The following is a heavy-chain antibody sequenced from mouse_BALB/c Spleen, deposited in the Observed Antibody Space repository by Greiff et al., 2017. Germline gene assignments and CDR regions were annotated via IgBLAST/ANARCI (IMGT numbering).Heavy chain of an antibody. Sequence: VQLKESGPGLVKPSQSLSLTCTVTGYSITSDYAWNWIRQFPGNKLEWIGHISYSGSTSYNPSLKRRISITRDPSNIQFFLQLNSVTTEDTATYYCARFGVYGNYAMDYWGEGTSVTVSS. J-gene: IGHJ4*01. D-gene: IGHD2-1*01. CDR1: GYSITSDYA. CDR3: ARFGVYGNYAMDY. V-gene: IGHV3-2*02. CDR2: ISYSGST.